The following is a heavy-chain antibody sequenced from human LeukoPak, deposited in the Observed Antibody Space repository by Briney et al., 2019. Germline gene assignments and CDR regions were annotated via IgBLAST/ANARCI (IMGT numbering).Heavy chain of an antibody. CDR1: GFTFKTYA. J-gene: IGHJ4*02. CDR3: AKDAQGLVRGGIYFDF. V-gene: IGHV3-23*01. CDR2: MSGSGSST. Sequence: QSGGSLRLSCAASGFTFKTYAMNWVRQVPGKGPEWVSSMSGSGSSTDYADSVKGRFTISRDNPKNTLYLQMNSLRAEDTALYYCAKDAQGLVRGGIYFDFWGQGSLVTVSS. D-gene: IGHD6-19*01.